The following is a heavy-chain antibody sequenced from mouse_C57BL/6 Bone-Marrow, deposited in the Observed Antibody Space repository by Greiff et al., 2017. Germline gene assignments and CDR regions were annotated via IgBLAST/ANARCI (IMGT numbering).Heavy chain of an antibody. D-gene: IGHD1-1*01. CDR2: IDPENGDT. Sequence: VQLQQSGAELVRPGASVKLSCTASGFNIKDDYMHWVKQRPEQGLEWIGWIDPENGDTEYASKFQGKATITADTSSNTAYLQLSSLTSEDTAVYYCTYGSSGFAYWGQGTLVTVSA. CDR3: TYGSSGFAY. J-gene: IGHJ3*01. V-gene: IGHV14-4*01. CDR1: GFNIKDDY.